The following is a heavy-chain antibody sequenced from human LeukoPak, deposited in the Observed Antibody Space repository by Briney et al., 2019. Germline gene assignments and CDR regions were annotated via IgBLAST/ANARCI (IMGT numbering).Heavy chain of an antibody. V-gene: IGHV3-33*01. CDR3: ARELFGSGSCPYY. J-gene: IGHJ4*02. Sequence: PGRSLRLSCAASGITFNAIHWVRRAPGQGREGVALTWYNGRNKYYAYAVTGRFTISIDNSKNMMYLHMNSLRADDTAVYYCARELFGSGSCPYYWGQGTLVTVSS. CDR1: GITFNA. CDR2: TWYNGRNK. D-gene: IGHD3-10*01.